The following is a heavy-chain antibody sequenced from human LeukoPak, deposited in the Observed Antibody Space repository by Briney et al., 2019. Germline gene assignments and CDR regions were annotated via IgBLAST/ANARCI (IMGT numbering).Heavy chain of an antibody. J-gene: IGHJ4*02. CDR1: GGTISRYY. V-gene: IGHV4-59*08. Sequence: SETLSLTCTVSGGTISRYYWNWIRQPPRKGLEWMGYIHYSRSTKYNPSLKSRVTISVDTSKNQFSLKLSSVTAADTAVYYCARWYSSGWAFDYWGQGTLVTVSS. CDR3: ARWYSSGWAFDY. CDR2: IHYSRST. D-gene: IGHD6-19*01.